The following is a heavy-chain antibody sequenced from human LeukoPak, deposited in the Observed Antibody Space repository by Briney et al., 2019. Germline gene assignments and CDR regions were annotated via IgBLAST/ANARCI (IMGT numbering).Heavy chain of an antibody. D-gene: IGHD6-19*01. V-gene: IGHV3-11*01. CDR1: GGSFSGYY. CDR2: ISSSGSTI. CDR3: ARQAVAGTFDY. Sequence: LSLTCAVYGGSFSGYYWSWIRQAPGKGLEWVSYISSSGSTIYYADSVKGRFTISRGNAKNSLYLQMNSLRAEDTAVYYCARQAVAGTFDYWGQGTLVTVSS. J-gene: IGHJ4*02.